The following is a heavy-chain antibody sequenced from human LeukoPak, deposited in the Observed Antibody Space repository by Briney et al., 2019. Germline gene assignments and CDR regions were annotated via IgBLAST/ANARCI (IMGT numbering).Heavy chain of an antibody. CDR2: ISYDGSNK. J-gene: IGHJ4*02. CDR3: ARDVEASFMDSSGYYPNPFFDY. V-gene: IGHV3-30-3*01. CDR1: GFTFSSYA. D-gene: IGHD3-22*01. Sequence: GGSLRLSCAASGFTFSSYAMHWVRQAPGKGLEWVAVISYDGSNKYYADSVKGRFTISRDNSKNTLYLQMNSLRAEDTAVYYCARDVEASFMDSSGYYPNPFFDYWGQGTLVTVSS.